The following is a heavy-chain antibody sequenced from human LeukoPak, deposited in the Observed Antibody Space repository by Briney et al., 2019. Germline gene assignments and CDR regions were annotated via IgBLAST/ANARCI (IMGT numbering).Heavy chain of an antibody. D-gene: IGHD2-2*01. CDR3: ARDLVAGDCSSTSCYLFDY. V-gene: IGHV1-18*01. CDR1: GYTFTSYG. J-gene: IGHJ4*02. CDR2: ISAYNGNT. Sequence: ASVKVSCKASGYTFTSYGISWVRQAPGQGLEWMGWISAYNGNTNYAQKLHGRVTMTPDTSTSTAYMELRSLRSDDTAVYYCARDLVAGDCSSTSCYLFDYWGQGTLVTVSS.